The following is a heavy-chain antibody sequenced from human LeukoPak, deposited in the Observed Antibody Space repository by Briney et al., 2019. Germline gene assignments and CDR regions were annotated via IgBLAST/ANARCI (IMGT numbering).Heavy chain of an antibody. V-gene: IGHV2-5*02. D-gene: IGHD2-8*02. CDR3: AHLYFYNTGGYSRAFDY. Sequence: SGPTLLQPTQTLTLTCTFSGFSLPTSGVGVGWIRQPPGKALEGLSLIYWDDEKRYSPSLTTRITITKDTSKSQVVLTMTNMDPVGTATYYCAHLYFYNTGGYSRAFDYWGQGTLVTVSS. CDR1: GFSLPTSGVG. CDR2: IYWDDEK. J-gene: IGHJ4*02.